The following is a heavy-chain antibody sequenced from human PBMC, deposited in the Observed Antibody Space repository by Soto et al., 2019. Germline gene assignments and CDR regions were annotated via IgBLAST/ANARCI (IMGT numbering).Heavy chain of an antibody. J-gene: IGHJ6*03. Sequence: EVQLVESGGGLVQPGGSLILSCAASGFTLSGRSMHWVRQAPGKGLLWFAGIDHAGTDSTYADSVKGRFTSYRDNAKNMLYLPMNSLSVEDTAVYYCARGWFGPDVWGKGTTVTVS. V-gene: IGHV3-74*03. D-gene: IGHD3-10*01. CDR1: GFTLSGRS. CDR3: ARGWFGPDV. CDR2: IDHAGTDS.